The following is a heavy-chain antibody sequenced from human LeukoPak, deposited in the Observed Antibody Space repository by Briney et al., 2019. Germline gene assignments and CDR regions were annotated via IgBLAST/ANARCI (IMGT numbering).Heavy chain of an antibody. CDR1: GFTFSSYG. CDR2: IRYDGSNK. D-gene: IGHD3-22*01. J-gene: IGHJ4*02. V-gene: IGHV3-30*02. CDR3: AKDYYYYDSSGYFDY. Sequence: GGSLRLSCAASGFTFSSYGMHWVRQAPGKGLEWVAFIRYDGSNKYYADSVKGRFTISRDNSKNTLYPQMNSLRAEDTAVYYCAKDYYYYDSSGYFDYWGQGTLVTVSS.